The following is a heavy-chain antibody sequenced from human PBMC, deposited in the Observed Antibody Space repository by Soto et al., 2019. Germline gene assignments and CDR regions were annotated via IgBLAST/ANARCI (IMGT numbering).Heavy chain of an antibody. Sequence: GGSLRLSCAGSGFSFSSYVLSWVRQAPGRGLEWVAATSYDGSNRYYADSVKGRFIISRDNSKNTLDLEMETPRPEDTAVYYCAGVYYGGDSVNNFWGQGTPVTVSS. CDR1: GFSFSSYV. V-gene: IGHV3-30-3*01. CDR2: TSYDGSNR. CDR3: AGVYYGGDSVNNF. D-gene: IGHD2-21*02. J-gene: IGHJ4*02.